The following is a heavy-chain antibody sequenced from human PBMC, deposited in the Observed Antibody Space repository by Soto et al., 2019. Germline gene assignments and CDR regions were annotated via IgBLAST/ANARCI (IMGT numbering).Heavy chain of an antibody. Sequence: QVQLVQSGAEVKKPGASVKVSCKASGYTFTSYGISWVRQAPGQGLEWMGWISAYNGNTNYAQKLQGRVTMTTDTSTSTAYMELRSLRSDDTAVYYCARAANYDFWSGYIPGYYFDYWGQGTLFTVSS. CDR1: GYTFTSYG. J-gene: IGHJ4*02. CDR3: ARAANYDFWSGYIPGYYFDY. D-gene: IGHD3-3*01. CDR2: ISAYNGNT. V-gene: IGHV1-18*01.